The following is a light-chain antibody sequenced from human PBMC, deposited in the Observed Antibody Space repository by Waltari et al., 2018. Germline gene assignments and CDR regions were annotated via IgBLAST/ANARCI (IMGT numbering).Light chain of an antibody. V-gene: IGLV1-44*01. CDR3: AAWDDSLNGHWV. Sequence: QSVLTQPPSASGTPGQRVTISCSGSRPNIGSNTVNWYPQLPGPAPKLLIYSNNQRPSGVPDRFSGSKSGTSASLAISGLQSEDEADYYCAAWDDSLNGHWVFGGGTKLTVL. J-gene: IGLJ3*02. CDR1: RPNIGSNT. CDR2: SNN.